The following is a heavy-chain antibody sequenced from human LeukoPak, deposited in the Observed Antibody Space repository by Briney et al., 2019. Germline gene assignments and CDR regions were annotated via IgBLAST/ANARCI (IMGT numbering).Heavy chain of an antibody. V-gene: IGHV4-34*01. J-gene: IGHJ5*02. Sequence: SETLSLTCAVYGGSFSGYYWSWIRQPPGKGLEWIGEINHSGSTNYNPSLKSRVTISVDTSKNQFSLKLSSVTAADTAVYYCARVGEGIAAAGYFPWGQGTLVTVSS. CDR2: INHSGST. D-gene: IGHD6-13*01. CDR1: GGSFSGYY. CDR3: ARVGEGIAAAGYFP.